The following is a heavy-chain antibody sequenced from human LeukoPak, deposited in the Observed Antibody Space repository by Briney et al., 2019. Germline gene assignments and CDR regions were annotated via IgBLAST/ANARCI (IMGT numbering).Heavy chain of an antibody. Sequence: GASVKVSCKASGYTFTSYGISWVRQAPGQGLEWMGWISAYNGNTNYAQKLQGRVTMTTDTSTSTAYMELSSLRSEDMAVYYCARTPRPREHCSSTSCYAGYFDYWGQGTLVTVSS. D-gene: IGHD2-2*01. J-gene: IGHJ4*02. CDR1: GYTFTSYG. CDR2: ISAYNGNT. V-gene: IGHV1-18*03. CDR3: ARTPRPREHCSSTSCYAGYFDY.